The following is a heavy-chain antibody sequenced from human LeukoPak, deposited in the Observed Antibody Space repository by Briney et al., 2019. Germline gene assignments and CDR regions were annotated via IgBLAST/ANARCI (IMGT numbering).Heavy chain of an antibody. Sequence: SGGSLRLSCAASGFTFSSYSMNWVRQAPGKGLEWVSYISSSSSTIYYADSVNGRFTISRDNAKNSLHLQMNSLTAADTAVYYCAKDPREWYYDPNGNYFSYGMDVWGQGTTVVVSS. CDR1: GFTFSSYS. V-gene: IGHV3-48*04. D-gene: IGHD3-22*01. J-gene: IGHJ6*02. CDR3: AKDPREWYYDPNGNYFSYGMDV. CDR2: ISSSSSTI.